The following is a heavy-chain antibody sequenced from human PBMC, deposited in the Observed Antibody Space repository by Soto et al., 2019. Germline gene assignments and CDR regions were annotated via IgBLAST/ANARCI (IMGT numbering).Heavy chain of an antibody. CDR1: GGTFSSYA. J-gene: IGHJ6*02. D-gene: IGHD3-3*02. CDR3: ARVRRIRAAVLLFYYRMDV. Sequence: SVKVSCKASGGTFSSYAISWVRQAPGQGLEWMGGIIPIFGTANYAQKFQGRVTITADESTSTAYMELSSLRSEDTAVYYCARVRRIRAAVLLFYYRMDVWGQGTTVTVSS. V-gene: IGHV1-69*13. CDR2: IIPIFGTA.